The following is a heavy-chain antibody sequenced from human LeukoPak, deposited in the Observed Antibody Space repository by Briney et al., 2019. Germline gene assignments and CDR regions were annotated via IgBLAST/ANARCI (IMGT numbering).Heavy chain of an antibody. CDR2: IYPGDSDT. CDR1: GYSFTRYW. CDR3: ARQRFTTRAYAGNWFDP. D-gene: IGHD3-16*01. Sequence: GESLKISCKGSGYSFTRYWIGWVRQMPGKGLDWMGIIYPGDSDTRYSPSFQRQVTISADKSISTAYLQWSSLKASDTAMYYCARQRFTTRAYAGNWFDPWGQGTLVTVSS. V-gene: IGHV5-51*01. J-gene: IGHJ5*02.